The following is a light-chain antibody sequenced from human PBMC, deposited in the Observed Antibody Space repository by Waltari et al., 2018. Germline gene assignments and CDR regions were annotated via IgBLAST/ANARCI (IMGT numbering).Light chain of an antibody. CDR3: QQTYITPFT. Sequence: DIQMTQSPSSLSAFVGDSVSITCRASKSISNYLNWYQQKPGKAPELLIYAASSLQSGVPSRFSGRRSGTDFTLTISSLQPEDLATYYCQQTYITPFTFGPGTKVAIK. J-gene: IGKJ3*01. V-gene: IGKV1-39*01. CDR1: KSISNY. CDR2: AAS.